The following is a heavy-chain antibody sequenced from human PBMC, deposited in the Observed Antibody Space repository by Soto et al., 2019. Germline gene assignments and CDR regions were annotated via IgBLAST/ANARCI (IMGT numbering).Heavy chain of an antibody. CDR2: IHYSGST. Sequence: QLQLQQSGPGLVKPSETLSLTCTVSGVSISNPYYYWGWIRQTPGKGPEWIGSIHYSGSTFYNPSLSSRVYIPLDTSRNQFTLRLTSVSVEDKAVYYCARRQSTDTVQAPAAIYADDGFDFWGQGTMVTVSS. CDR3: ARRQSTDTVQAPAAIYADDGFDF. CDR1: GVSISNPYYY. J-gene: IGHJ3*01. D-gene: IGHD2-2*01. V-gene: IGHV4-39*01.